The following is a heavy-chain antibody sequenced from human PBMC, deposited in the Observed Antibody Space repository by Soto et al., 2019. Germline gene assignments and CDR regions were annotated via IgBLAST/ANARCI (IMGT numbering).Heavy chain of an antibody. D-gene: IGHD4-17*01. CDR2: IIPMFTTP. CDR3: ARGSLFGDYGDFDF. V-gene: IGHV1-69*01. CDR1: GGTFSNYA. J-gene: IGHJ4*02. Sequence: QVQLVQSGAEVKKPGSSVKVSCKVSGGTFSNYAISWVREAPGHGLEWMGGIIPMFTTPNYAQKFEDRVTITEDESTNTAYMGLRSLTSDDAAVYYCARGSLFGDYGDFDFWGQGTLVTVSS.